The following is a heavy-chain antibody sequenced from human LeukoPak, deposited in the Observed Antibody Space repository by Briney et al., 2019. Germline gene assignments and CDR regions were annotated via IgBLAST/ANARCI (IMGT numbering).Heavy chain of an antibody. CDR3: ARHLPGIAAAGSYYYGMDV. J-gene: IGHJ6*02. CDR1: GGTFSSYA. V-gene: IGHV1-69*05. Sequence: GASVKVSCKASGGTFSSYAISWVRQAPGQGLEWMGGIIPIFGTANYAQKFQGRVTITTDESTSTAYMELSSLRSENTAVYYCARHLPGIAAAGSYYYGMDVWGQGTTVTVSS. D-gene: IGHD6-13*01. CDR2: IIPIFGTA.